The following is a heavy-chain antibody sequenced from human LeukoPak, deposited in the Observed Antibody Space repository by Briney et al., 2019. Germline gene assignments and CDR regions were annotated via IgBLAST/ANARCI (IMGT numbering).Heavy chain of an antibody. J-gene: IGHJ4*02. CDR1: GFTFSSYS. D-gene: IGHD2-15*01. CDR3: AKPYCSGGSCYWFSAFDY. CDR2: ISSSSSYI. Sequence: GGSLRLSYAASGFTFSSYSMNWVRQAPGKGLEWVSSISSSSSYIYYADSVKGRFTISRDNTKNSLFLQMNSLRAEDTAVYYCAKPYCSGGSCYWFSAFDYWGQGTLVTVSS. V-gene: IGHV3-21*06.